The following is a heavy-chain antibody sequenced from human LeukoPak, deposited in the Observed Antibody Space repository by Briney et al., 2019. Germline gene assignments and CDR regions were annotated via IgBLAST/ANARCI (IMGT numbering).Heavy chain of an antibody. D-gene: IGHD4-11*01. J-gene: IGHJ4*02. V-gene: IGHV3-23*01. Sequence: GGSLRLSCAASGFTFSSYAMSWVRQAPGEGLEWGSAISGSGGSTYYADSVKGRFTISRDNSNNTLYLQMNSLRAEDTAVYFCAKRPTTTTRDYWGQGTLVTVSS. CDR1: GFTFSSYA. CDR3: AKRPTTTTRDY. CDR2: ISGSGGST.